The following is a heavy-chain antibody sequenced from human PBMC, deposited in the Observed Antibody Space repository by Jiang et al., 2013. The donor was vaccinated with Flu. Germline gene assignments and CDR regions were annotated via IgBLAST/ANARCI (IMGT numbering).Heavy chain of an antibody. CDR3: ARAWKPGPPYYHYGVDV. Sequence: GAEVKKPGASVKVSRKASGYTFTSYGISWVRQAPGQGLEWMGWISAYNGNTNYAQKLQGRVTMATDTSTRTAYMELRSLRSDDTAVYYCARAWKPGPPYYHYGVDVWGQGTAVTVSS. CDR2: ISAYNGNT. CDR1: GYTFTSYG. J-gene: IGHJ6*02. V-gene: IGHV1-18*04. D-gene: IGHD1-1*01.